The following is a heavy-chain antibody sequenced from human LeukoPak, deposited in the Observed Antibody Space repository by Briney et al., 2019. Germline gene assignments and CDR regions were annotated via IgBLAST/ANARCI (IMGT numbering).Heavy chain of an antibody. CDR2: ITSNGAYT. V-gene: IGHV3-64*02. J-gene: IGHJ6*03. CDR3: ARVKMGATVSDYYYYYMDV. D-gene: IGHD1-26*01. CDR1: GFTFSDYT. Sequence: GGSLRLSCAASGFTFSDYTIHRVRQAPGKRLQSVSAITSNGAYTHYADSVKGRFTISRDNSRNAVFLQMGGLRIEDMAVYYCARVKMGATVSDYYYYYMDVWGKGTTVTVSS.